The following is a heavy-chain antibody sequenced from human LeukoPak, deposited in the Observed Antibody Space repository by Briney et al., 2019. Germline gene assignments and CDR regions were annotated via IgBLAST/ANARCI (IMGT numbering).Heavy chain of an antibody. CDR3: AKVAYYYDSSGYLVDV. Sequence: GGSLRLSCAASGFTFSSYWMSWVRQAPGKGLEWVANIKQDGSDKDYVDSVKGGFTISRDNAKNSLYLRMDSLRAEDTAVYYCAKVAYYYDSSGYLVDVWGKGTTVTISS. CDR1: GFTFSSYW. CDR2: IKQDGSDK. D-gene: IGHD3-22*01. V-gene: IGHV3-7*03. J-gene: IGHJ6*04.